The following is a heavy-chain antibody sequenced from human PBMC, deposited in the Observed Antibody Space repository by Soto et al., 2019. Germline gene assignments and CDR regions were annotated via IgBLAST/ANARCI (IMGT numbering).Heavy chain of an antibody. CDR2: ISGSGGST. Sequence: EVQLSESGGGLVQPGGSLRLSCAASGFTFSSYAMSWVRQAPGKGLEWVSAISGSGGSTYYADSVKGRFTISRDNSKNTLYLQMNSLRAEDTAVYYCAKGRASFDILTDYYNSKLFDYWGQGTLVTVSS. CDR3: AKGRASFDILTDYYNSKLFDY. V-gene: IGHV3-23*01. D-gene: IGHD3-9*01. J-gene: IGHJ4*02. CDR1: GFTFSSYA.